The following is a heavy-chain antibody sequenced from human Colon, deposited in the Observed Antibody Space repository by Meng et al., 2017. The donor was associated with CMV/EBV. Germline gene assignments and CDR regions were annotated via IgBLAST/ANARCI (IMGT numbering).Heavy chain of an antibody. CDR2: MKPNRGNT. CDR1: YAFTSYD. CDR3: ARVYPYCSGGKCYPYFDY. V-gene: IGHV1-8*01. J-gene: IGHJ4*02. D-gene: IGHD2-15*01. Sequence: YAFTSYDINWVRQATGQGHGLMGWMKPNRGNTGYAQTFQGRVTMTRNTSISTSYMEMSSLKFEDTAVYYCARVYPYCSGGKCYPYFDYWGQGTLVTVSS.